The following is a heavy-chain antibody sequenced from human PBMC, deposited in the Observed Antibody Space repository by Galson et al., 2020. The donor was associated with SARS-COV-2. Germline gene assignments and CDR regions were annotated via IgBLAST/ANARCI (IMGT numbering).Heavy chain of an antibody. Sequence: SETLSLTCTVSGGSISSGGSYWSWIRQHPGKGLEWIGYIYYRGSTYYNPSLKSRVTISVDTSKNQFSLKLSSVTAADTAVYYCARKPLPGAFDIWGQGTMVTVSS. V-gene: IGHV4-31*03. J-gene: IGHJ3*02. CDR3: ARKPLPGAFDI. CDR2: IYYRGST. CDR1: GGSISSGGSY.